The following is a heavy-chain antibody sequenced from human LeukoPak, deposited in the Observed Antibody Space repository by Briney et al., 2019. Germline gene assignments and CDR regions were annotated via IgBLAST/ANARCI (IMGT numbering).Heavy chain of an antibody. V-gene: IGHV3-33*01. D-gene: IGHD1-14*01. CDR2: IWYDGGNK. CDR3: VRETDRYFDY. CDR1: GFTFSSYG. Sequence: PGGSLRLSCAASGFTFSSYGMHWVRQAPGKGLEWVAVIWYDGGNKYYADSVKGRFTMSRGNSRNTLYLQMNSLRAEDTAVYYCVRETDRYFDYWGQGTLVTVSS. J-gene: IGHJ4*02.